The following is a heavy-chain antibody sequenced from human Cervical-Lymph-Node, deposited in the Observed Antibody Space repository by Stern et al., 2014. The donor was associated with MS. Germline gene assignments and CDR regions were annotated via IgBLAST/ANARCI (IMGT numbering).Heavy chain of an antibody. CDR2: IYYSGNT. J-gene: IGHJ4*02. CDR3: ARDDGYSGYDS. CDR1: GGTISTYY. V-gene: IGHV4-59*01. D-gene: IGHD5-12*01. Sequence: QVQLQESGPGLVKPSETLSLPCLISGGTISTYYWSWVRQPPGKGLEWIGYIYYSGNTNYNPSLKSRVAMSVDTSKNQFSLKLGSVTAADTAVYYCARDDGYSGYDSWGQGTLVTVSS.